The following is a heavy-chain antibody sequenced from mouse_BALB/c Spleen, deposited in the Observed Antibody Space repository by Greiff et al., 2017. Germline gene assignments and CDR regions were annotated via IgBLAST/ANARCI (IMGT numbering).Heavy chain of an antibody. D-gene: IGHD3-1*01. CDR1: GFTFNTYA. Sequence: EVQLVESGGGLVQPKGSLKLSCAASGFTFNTYAMNWVRQAPGKGLEWVARIRSKSNNYATYYADSVKDRFTISRDDSQSMLYLQMNNLKTEDTAMYYCVRAGSTGFAYWGQGTLVTVSA. J-gene: IGHJ3*01. V-gene: IGHV10-1*02. CDR3: VRAGSTGFAY. CDR2: IRSKSNNYAT.